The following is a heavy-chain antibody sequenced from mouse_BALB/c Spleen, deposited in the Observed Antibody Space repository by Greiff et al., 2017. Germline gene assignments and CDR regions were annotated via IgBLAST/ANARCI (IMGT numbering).Heavy chain of an antibody. CDR3: ARSYITTALYAMDY. CDR2: ISYSGST. J-gene: IGHJ4*01. Sequence: EVKVEESGPGLVKPSQSLSLTCTVTGYSITSDYAWNWIRQFPGNKLEWMGYISYSGSTSYNPSLKSRISITRDTSKNQFFLQLNSVTTEDTATYYCARSYITTALYAMDYWGQGTSVTVSS. D-gene: IGHD1-2*01. V-gene: IGHV3-2*02. CDR1: GYSITSDYA.